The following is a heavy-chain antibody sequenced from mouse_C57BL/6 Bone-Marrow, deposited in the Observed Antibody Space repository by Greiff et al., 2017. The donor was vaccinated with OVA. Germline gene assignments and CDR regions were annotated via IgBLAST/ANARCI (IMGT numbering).Heavy chain of an antibody. CDR1: GFTFSDYY. V-gene: IGHV5-16*01. Sequence: EVKLMESEGGLVQPGSSMKLSCTASGFTFSDYYMAWVRQVPEKGLEWVANINYDGSSTYYLDSLKSRFIISRDNAKNILYLQMSSLKSEDTATYYCAREGGYYYGSSYYWYFDVWGTGTTVTVSS. D-gene: IGHD1-1*01. CDR2: INYDGSST. CDR3: AREGGYYYGSSYYWYFDV. J-gene: IGHJ1*03.